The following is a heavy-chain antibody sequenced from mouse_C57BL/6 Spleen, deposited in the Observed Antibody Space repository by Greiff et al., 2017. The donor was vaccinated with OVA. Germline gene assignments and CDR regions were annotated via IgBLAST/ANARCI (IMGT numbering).Heavy chain of an antibody. CDR2: IDPENGDT. CDR1: GFNIKDDY. V-gene: IGHV14-4*01. CDR3: TTPPVVATRGYFDV. Sequence: VQLQQSGAELVRPGASVKLSCTASGFNIKDDYMHWVKQRPEQGLEWIGWIDPENGDTEYASKFQGKATITADTSSNTAYLQLSSLTSEDTAVYYCTTPPVVATRGYFDVWGTGTTVTVSS. J-gene: IGHJ1*03. D-gene: IGHD1-1*01.